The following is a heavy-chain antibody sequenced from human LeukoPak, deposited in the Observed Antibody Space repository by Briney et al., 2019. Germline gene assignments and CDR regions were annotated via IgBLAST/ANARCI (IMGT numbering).Heavy chain of an antibody. V-gene: IGHV3-53*01. CDR1: GFTFSSYW. CDR2: IYSGGGT. J-gene: IGHJ4*02. Sequence: QPGGSLRLSCAASGFTFSSYWMNWVRQAPGKGLEWVSVIYSGGGTYYADSVKGRFTISRDNSKNTLYLQMNNLRVEDTAVYFCARGINGHEDNYWGQGTLVTVSS. D-gene: IGHD2-15*01. CDR3: ARGINGHEDNY.